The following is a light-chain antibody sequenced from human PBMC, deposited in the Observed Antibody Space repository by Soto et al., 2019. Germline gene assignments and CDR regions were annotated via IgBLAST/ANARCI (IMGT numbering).Light chain of an antibody. CDR1: SSNIGAGYD. CDR3: HSYDSTLSAST. V-gene: IGLV1-40*01. J-gene: IGLJ2*01. Sequence: QSVLTQPPSVSGAPGQRVTISCTGSSSNIGAGYDVHWYHQLPGTAPKLLIFGNTNRPSGVPDRFSGSKSGTSASLAITGLQSEDEADYYCHSYDSTLSASTFGGGTKVTVL. CDR2: GNT.